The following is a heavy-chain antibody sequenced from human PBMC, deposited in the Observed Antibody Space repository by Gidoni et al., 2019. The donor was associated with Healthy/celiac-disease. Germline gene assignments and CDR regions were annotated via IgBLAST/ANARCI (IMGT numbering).Heavy chain of an antibody. CDR1: GFPFGDYA. CDR2: IRSKAYGGTT. CDR3: TRGGIAAAGTPKGKVSVDY. Sequence: EVQLVESGGGLVKPGRSLRLSCTASGFPFGDYAMSWFRQAPGEGLEWVGFIRSKAYGGTTEYAASVKGRFTISRDDSKSIAYLQMNSLKTEDTAVYYCTRGGIAAAGTPKGKVSVDYWGQGTLVTVSS. J-gene: IGHJ4*02. D-gene: IGHD6-13*01. V-gene: IGHV3-49*05.